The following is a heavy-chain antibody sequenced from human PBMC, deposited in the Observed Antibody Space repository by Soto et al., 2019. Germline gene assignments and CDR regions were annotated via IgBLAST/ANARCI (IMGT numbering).Heavy chain of an antibody. CDR3: ARDARGTRGFDEMDI. CDR1: GYIFTGYH. Sequence: ASVKVSCKASGYIFTGYHIHWVRQAPGRGLKWMGWINPNSGDTEYAQNFQGRVTMTRDTSLNLVYMEMSGLMSDDTAVYYCARDARGTRGFDEMDIWGQGTTVTVSS. D-gene: IGHD3-9*01. V-gene: IGHV1-2*02. CDR2: INPNSGDT. J-gene: IGHJ6*02.